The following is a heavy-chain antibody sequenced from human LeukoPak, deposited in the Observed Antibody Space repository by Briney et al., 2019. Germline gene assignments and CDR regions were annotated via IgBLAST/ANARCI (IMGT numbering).Heavy chain of an antibody. CDR3: ARDLGLTGNYGGHGMDV. V-gene: IGHV3-30*04. CDR2: ISNDGRSK. D-gene: IGHD3-9*01. J-gene: IGHJ6*02. CDR1: GITFSNYA. Sequence: GGSLRLSCAASGITFSNYAMHWVRQAPGKGLEWVAVISNDGRSKHYSDSVKGRVTISRDNSKSTQYLQMNRLTTEDTAVYYCARDLGLTGNYGGHGMDVWGQGTTVTVSS.